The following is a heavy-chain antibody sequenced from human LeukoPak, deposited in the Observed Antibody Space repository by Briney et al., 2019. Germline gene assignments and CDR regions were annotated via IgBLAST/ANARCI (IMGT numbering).Heavy chain of an antibody. V-gene: IGHV4-59*01. J-gene: IGHJ4*02. D-gene: IGHD5-18*01. CDR1: GGSISSYY. Sequence: SETLSLTCTVSGGSISSYYWSWIRQPPGKGLEWIGYIYYSGSTNYNPSLKSRVTISVDTSKNQFSLKLSSVTAADTAVYYCARDGPGYVGDYWGQGTLVTVSS. CDR3: ARDGPGYVGDY. CDR2: IYYSGST.